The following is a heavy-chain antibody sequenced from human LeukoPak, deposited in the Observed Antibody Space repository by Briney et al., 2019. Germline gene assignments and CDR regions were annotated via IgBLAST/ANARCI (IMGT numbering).Heavy chain of an antibody. CDR3: ARHGLSYYYYYMDV. V-gene: IGHV4-34*01. Sequence: SETLSLTCAVYGGSFSGYYWSWIRQPPGKGLEWIGEINHSGSTNYNPSLKSRVTISVDTSKNQFSLKLSSVTAADTAVYYCARHGLSYYYYYMDVWGQGTMVTVSS. CDR1: GGSFSGYY. J-gene: IGHJ6*03. CDR2: INHSGST.